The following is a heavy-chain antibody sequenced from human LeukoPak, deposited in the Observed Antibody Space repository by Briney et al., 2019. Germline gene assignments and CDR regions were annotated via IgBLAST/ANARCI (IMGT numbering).Heavy chain of an antibody. J-gene: IGHJ4*02. CDR1: GFTVTTNY. CDR2: IRIDGST. V-gene: IGHV3-66*01. CDR3: ASLPKDY. Sequence: GGSLRLFCPASGFTVTTNYMTCAREATGKGLEGVSVIRIDGSTFYADSVKGRFNISRDTSKNAVYLQMNSLRAEDTAVYYCASLPKDYWGQGTLVTVAS.